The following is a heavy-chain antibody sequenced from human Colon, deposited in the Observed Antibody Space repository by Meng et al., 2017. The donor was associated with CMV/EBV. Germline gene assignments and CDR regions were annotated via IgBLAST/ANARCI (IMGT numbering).Heavy chain of an antibody. V-gene: IGHV3-23*03. CDR1: GFTFSNFA. J-gene: IGHJ4*02. Sequence: GESLKISCATSGFTFSNFAMSWVRQAPGKGPEWISVIYADGRSTNYADSVKGRLTISRDKSKSTVYLQMKSLRGEDTAVYYCVKGREGHNSYSFDLWGQGTPVTVSS. CDR3: VKGREGHNSYSFDL. D-gene: IGHD5-24*01. CDR2: IYADGRST.